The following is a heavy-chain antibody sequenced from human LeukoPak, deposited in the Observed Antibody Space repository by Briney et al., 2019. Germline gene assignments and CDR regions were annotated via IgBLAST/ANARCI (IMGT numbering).Heavy chain of an antibody. Sequence: PSETLSLACSVAGGSISTTNHFWGWIRQPPGKGLEWIGSIYHSGTTYYYPSLQSRVTISVDTSKNQFSLKLSSVTAADTAVYHCARHDMEDQLLYYFDDWGQGTLVTVSS. CDR1: GGSISTTNHF. V-gene: IGHV4-39*01. CDR3: ARHDMEDQLLYYFDD. D-gene: IGHD2-2*01. CDR2: IYHSGTT. J-gene: IGHJ4*02.